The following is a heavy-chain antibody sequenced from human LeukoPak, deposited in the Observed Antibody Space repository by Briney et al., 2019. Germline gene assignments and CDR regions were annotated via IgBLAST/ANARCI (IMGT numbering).Heavy chain of an antibody. V-gene: IGHV3-23*01. CDR1: GFAFSSYA. Sequence: PGGSLRLSCAASGFAFSSYAMSWVRQAPGKGLEWVSAISGSGGSTYYADSVKGRFTISRDNSKSTLYLQMNSLRAEDTAVYYCAKFSSTMDYDFWSGYYNVFDYWGQGTLITVSS. D-gene: IGHD3-3*01. J-gene: IGHJ4*02. CDR3: AKFSSTMDYDFWSGYYNVFDY. CDR2: ISGSGGST.